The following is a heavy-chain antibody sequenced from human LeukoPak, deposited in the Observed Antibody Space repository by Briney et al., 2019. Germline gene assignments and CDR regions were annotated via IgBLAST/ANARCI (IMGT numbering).Heavy chain of an antibody. CDR1: GYTLTELS. CDR3: ARDQYYDSKGWFDP. CDR2: FDPEKGET. Sequence: GASVKVSCKVSGYTLTELSMHWVRQAPGKGFEWMGRFDPEKGETIYAQKLQGRVTMTTDTSTSTAYMELRSLRSDDTAVYYCARDQYYDSKGWFDPWGQGTLVTVSS. J-gene: IGHJ5*02. D-gene: IGHD3-22*01. V-gene: IGHV1-24*01.